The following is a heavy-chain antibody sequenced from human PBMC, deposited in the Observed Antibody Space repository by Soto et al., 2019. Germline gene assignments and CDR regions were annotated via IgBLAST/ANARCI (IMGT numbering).Heavy chain of an antibody. CDR1: GGSFSGYY. J-gene: IGHJ3*02. CDR2: INHSGST. Sequence: SETLSLTCAVYGGSFSGYYWSWIRRPPGKGLESIGEINHSGSTNYNPSLKSRVTISVDTSKNQFSLKLSSVTAADTAVYYCARANLDSSIAAAFDIWGQGTMVTLS. D-gene: IGHD6-6*01. CDR3: ARANLDSSIAAAFDI. V-gene: IGHV4-34*01.